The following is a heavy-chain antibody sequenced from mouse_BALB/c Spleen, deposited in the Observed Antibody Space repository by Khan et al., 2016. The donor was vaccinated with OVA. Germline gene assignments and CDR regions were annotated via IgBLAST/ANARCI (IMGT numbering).Heavy chain of an antibody. J-gene: IGHJ3*01. D-gene: IGHD2-13*01. CDR1: GYSITSDYA. CDR3: ARKLTFAY. V-gene: IGHV3-2*02. Sequence: EVQLQESGPGLVKPSQSLSLTCTVTGYSITSDYAWNWIRQFPGNKLEWMGYISYGGGTSYNPSLKSRISITRDTSKNQFFLQLNSVTTEDTATYYCARKLTFAYWGQGTLATVSA. CDR2: ISYGGGT.